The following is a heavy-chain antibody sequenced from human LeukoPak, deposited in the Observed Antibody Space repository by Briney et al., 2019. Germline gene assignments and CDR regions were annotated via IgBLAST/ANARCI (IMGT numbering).Heavy chain of an antibody. CDR2: MNPNSGNT. CDR1: GYTFTSYD. V-gene: IGHV1-8*01. CDR3: ARGKARGLYCSSTSCNWFDP. D-gene: IGHD2-2*01. Sequence: ASVKVSCKASGYTFTSYDINWVRQATGQGFEWMGWMNPNSGNTGYAQKFQGRVTMTRNTSISTAYMELSSLRSEDTAVYYCARGKARGLYCSSTSCNWFDPWGQGTLVTVSS. J-gene: IGHJ5*02.